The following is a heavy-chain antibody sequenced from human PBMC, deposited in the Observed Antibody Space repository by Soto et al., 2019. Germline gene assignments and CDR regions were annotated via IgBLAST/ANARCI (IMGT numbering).Heavy chain of an antibody. D-gene: IGHD3-3*01. V-gene: IGHV1-69*06. CDR1: GGTSTRYA. CDR2: IVPMFGTS. J-gene: IGHJ4*02. Sequence: QERLVQSGAEVRKPGSSVKVSCKVTGGTSTRYAINWLRQAPGQGLEWMGGIVPMFGTSKYAQKFQGRVTMTADTSTNIAYMELRSLRSEDTAVYYCNRGSEYDFWSGYLWGQGTLVSVSS. CDR3: NRGSEYDFWSGYL.